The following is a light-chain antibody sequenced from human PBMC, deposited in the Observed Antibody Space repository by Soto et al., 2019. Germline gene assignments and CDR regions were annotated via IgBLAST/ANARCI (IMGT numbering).Light chain of an antibody. J-gene: IGKJ1*01. CDR3: QQYGSLPLT. CDR1: QSVSRN. Sequence: IVLTQSPGTLSLSPGERATLSCRASQSVSRNLAWYQQKPGQPPRLLIQRASTRATGIPARFSGSGSGTEFTLTITRLEPEDFELYYCQQYGSLPLTFGQGTKVDIK. CDR2: RAS. V-gene: IGKV3-20*01.